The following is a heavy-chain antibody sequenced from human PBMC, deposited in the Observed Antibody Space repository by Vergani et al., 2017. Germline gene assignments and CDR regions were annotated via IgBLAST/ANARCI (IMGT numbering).Heavy chain of an antibody. J-gene: IGHJ4*02. Sequence: EVHLVESGGGLVQPGGSLRLSCAASGFTFSSYSMNWVRQAPGKGLEWVSSISSSSGYLYYADSVKGRFTISRDNAKNSLYLQMNSLRAEDTAVYYCARGAPGSSSWVLFPDWGQGTLVTVSS. D-gene: IGHD6-13*01. CDR1: GFTFSSYS. V-gene: IGHV3-21*01. CDR2: ISSSSGYL. CDR3: ARGAPGSSSWVLFPD.